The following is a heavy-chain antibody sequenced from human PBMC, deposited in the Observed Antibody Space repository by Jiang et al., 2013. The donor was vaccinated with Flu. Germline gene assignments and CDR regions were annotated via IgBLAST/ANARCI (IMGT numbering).Heavy chain of an antibody. J-gene: IGHJ6*01. CDR1: GGSISSYY. V-gene: IGHV4-59*01. CDR2: IYYSGST. Sequence: GSGLVKPSETLSLTCTVSGGSISSYYWSWIRQPPGKGLEWIGYIYYSGSTNYNPSLKSRVTISVDTSKNQFSLKLSSVTAADTAVYYCARAESYSYGRNYYYGMDVWGKGPRSPSPQ. D-gene: IGHD5-18*01. CDR3: ARAESYSYGRNYYYGMDV.